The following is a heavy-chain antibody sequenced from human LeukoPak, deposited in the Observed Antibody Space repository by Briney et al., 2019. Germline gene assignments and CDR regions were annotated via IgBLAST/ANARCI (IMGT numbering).Heavy chain of an antibody. J-gene: IGHJ6*02. D-gene: IGHD2-2*01. Sequence: PGRSLRLSCAASGFTFDDYAMHWVRQAPGKGLEWVSGISWNSGSIYYADSVKGRFTISRDNAKDSLYLQMNSLRAEDTAVYYCARDRAGYCSSTSCPMDYYYYGMDVWGQGSTVTVSS. V-gene: IGHV3-9*01. CDR1: GFTFDDYA. CDR3: ARDRAGYCSSTSCPMDYYYYGMDV. CDR2: ISWNSGSI.